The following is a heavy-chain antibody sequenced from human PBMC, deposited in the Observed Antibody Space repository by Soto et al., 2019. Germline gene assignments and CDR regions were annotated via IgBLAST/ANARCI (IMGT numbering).Heavy chain of an antibody. Sequence: EVQLVQSGAEVKKPGESLKISCKGSVYNFTHHWIGWVRQMPGKGLDWMGIIFPDDSDTRYSPSFQGQVTISADKSITTAYLQWISLKASDTYMYYCARCPRRGSGSVCDFDIWGQGTLVPVSP. D-gene: IGHD3-10*01. CDR1: VYNFTHHW. CDR3: ARCPRRGSGSVCDFDI. CDR2: IFPDDSDT. V-gene: IGHV5-51*03. J-gene: IGHJ3*02.